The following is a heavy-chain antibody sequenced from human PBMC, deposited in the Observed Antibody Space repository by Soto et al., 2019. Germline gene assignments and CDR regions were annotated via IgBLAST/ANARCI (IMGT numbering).Heavy chain of an antibody. J-gene: IGHJ6*02. CDR3: ARFPPGIYYYYYYGMDV. CDR2: MNPNSGNT. Sequence: ASVKVSCKASGYTFTSYDINWVRQATGQGLEWMGWMNPNSGNTGYAQKFQGRVTMTRNTSISTAYMELSSLRSEDTAVYYCARFPPGIYYYYYYGMDVWGQGITVTVTS. CDR1: GYTFTSYD. D-gene: IGHD6-13*01. V-gene: IGHV1-8*01.